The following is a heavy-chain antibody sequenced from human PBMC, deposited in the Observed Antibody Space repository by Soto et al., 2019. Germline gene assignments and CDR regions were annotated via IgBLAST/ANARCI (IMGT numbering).Heavy chain of an antibody. J-gene: IGHJ6*04. D-gene: IGHD3-10*01. CDR3: ARGWFGPDV. CDR2: IDNAGTDS. V-gene: IGHV3-74*01. Sequence: EVPLVESGGGVVQPGGSLRLSCAASGFTLSGRSMHWVRQAPGKGLVWVSGIDNAGTDSTYADSVKGRFTSSRDNAKKMLYLQMNSLRVEDTAVYYCARGWFGPDVWGKGTTVTVSS. CDR1: GFTLSGRS.